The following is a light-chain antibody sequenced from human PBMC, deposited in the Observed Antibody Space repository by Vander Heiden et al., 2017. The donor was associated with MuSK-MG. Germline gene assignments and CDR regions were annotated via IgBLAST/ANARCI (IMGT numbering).Light chain of an antibody. Sequence: IQMTQSPSSLSPSLGDRVTITCRASQGIGNSLAWYQQKPGKAPKLLIYGTSKLESGVPSRFSGSGSGTHHTLAISRLQPEDVATYYCQQYYSPPWTFGRGTKVEIK. CDR2: GTS. J-gene: IGKJ1*01. CDR1: QGIGNS. V-gene: IGKV1-NL1*01. CDR3: QQYYSPPWT.